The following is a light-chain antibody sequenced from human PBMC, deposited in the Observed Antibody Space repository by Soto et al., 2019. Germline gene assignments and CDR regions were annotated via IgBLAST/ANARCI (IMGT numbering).Light chain of an antibody. V-gene: IGKV3-20*01. Sequence: EIVLTQSPGTLSLSPGERATLSCRASQSVRSNYLAWYQQKPGQAPRLLIYGASSRATGIPDRFSGTGSGTDFPPTISRLEPEDFAVYYCQQYGGSPYTFGQGTKLEIK. J-gene: IGKJ2*01. CDR3: QQYGGSPYT. CDR1: QSVRSNY. CDR2: GAS.